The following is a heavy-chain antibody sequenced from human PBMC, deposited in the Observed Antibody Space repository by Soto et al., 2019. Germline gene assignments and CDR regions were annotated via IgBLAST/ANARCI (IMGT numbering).Heavy chain of an antibody. CDR1: GGSISSGDYY. D-gene: IGHD3-10*01. Sequence: PSETLSLTCTVSGGSISSGDYYWSWIRQPPGKGLEWIGYIYYSGSTYYNPSLKSRVTISVDPSKNQFSLKLSSVTAADTAVYYCARGGSGRDYYGMDVWGQGTTVTVSS. CDR3: ARGGSGRDYYGMDV. J-gene: IGHJ6*02. V-gene: IGHV4-30-4*01. CDR2: IYYSGST.